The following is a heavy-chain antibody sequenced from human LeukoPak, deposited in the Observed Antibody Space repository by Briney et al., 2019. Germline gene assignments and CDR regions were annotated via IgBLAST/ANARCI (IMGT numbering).Heavy chain of an antibody. Sequence: SVKVSCKASGGTFSNYAISWMRQAPGRGPEWMGGIIPSFGTANYAQKFEGRVNITADESTNIAYMELRSLRSEDAAVYCAKGGYCSGGTCYIRGFDHWGQGTLVTVSS. CDR3: KGGYCSGGTCYIRGFDH. CDR2: IIPSFGTA. J-gene: IGHJ5*02. D-gene: IGHD2-15*01. CDR1: GGTFSNYA. V-gene: IGHV1-69*01.